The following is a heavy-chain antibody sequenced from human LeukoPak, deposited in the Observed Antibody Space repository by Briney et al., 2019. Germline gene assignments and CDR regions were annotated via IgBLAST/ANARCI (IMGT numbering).Heavy chain of an antibody. CDR1: GGSISSSSYY. CDR2: IYYSGST. D-gene: IGHD2-2*01. J-gene: IGHJ4*02. V-gene: IGHV4-39*07. CDR3: ARLYCSSTSCYCFDY. Sequence: SGTLSLTCTVSGGSISSSSYYWGWIRQPPGKGLEWIGSIYYSGSTYYNPSLKSRVTISVDTSKNQFSLKLSSVTAADTAVYYCARLYCSSTSCYCFDYWGQGTLVTVSS.